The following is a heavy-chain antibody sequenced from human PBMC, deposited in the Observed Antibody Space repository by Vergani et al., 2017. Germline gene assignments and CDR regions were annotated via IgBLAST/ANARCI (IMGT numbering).Heavy chain of an antibody. Sequence: QVQLQQWGGGLLKPSETLSLTCVVNGGSFTSYHWTWIRQSPGEGLEWVGDIDHTGRPDYNPSLKSRITMSVDKSRNQFSLTLNSVNATDTAIYFCARVNTETNGHLYYYYYMDVLGEGTAVTVS. D-gene: IGHD4-11*01. V-gene: IGHV4-34*01. J-gene: IGHJ6*03. CDR1: GGSFTSYH. CDR2: IDHTGRP. CDR3: ARVNTETNGHLYYYYYMDV.